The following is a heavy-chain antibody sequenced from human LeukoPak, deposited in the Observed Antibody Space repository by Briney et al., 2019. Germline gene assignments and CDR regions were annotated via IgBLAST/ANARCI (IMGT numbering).Heavy chain of an antibody. V-gene: IGHV3-33*01. CDR2: IWYDGSNK. J-gene: IGHJ6*01. Sequence: GGSLRLSCAAPGFTFSSYGMHWVRQAPGKGLEWVAVIWYDGSNKYYADSVKGRFTISRDNSKNTLYLQMNSLRAEDTAVYYCARDSGSRVGGGIDVWARVTTVTVSS. CDR1: GFTFSSYG. D-gene: IGHD1-26*01. CDR3: ARDSGSRVGGGIDV.